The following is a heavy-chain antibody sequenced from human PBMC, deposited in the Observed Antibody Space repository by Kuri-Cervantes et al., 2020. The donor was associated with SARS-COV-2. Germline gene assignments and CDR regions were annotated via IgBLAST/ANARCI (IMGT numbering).Heavy chain of an antibody. CDR1: GFTFSSYG. V-gene: IGHV3-30*18. D-gene: IGHD3-22*01. CDR3: AKDADYYDNGGDGMDV. Sequence: GESLKISCAASGFTFSSYGMHWVRQAPGKGLEWVAVISYDGSNKYYADSVKGRFTISRDNSKNTLYLQMNSLRAEDTAVYYCAKDADYYDNGGDGMDVWGQGTTVTVSS. CDR2: ISYDGSNK. J-gene: IGHJ6*02.